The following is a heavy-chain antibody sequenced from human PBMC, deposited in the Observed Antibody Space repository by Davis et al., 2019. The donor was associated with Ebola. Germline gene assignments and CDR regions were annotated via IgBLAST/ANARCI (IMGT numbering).Heavy chain of an antibody. CDR3: ARAILGAFDI. V-gene: IGHV4-31*03. J-gene: IGHJ3*02. Sequence: PSETLSLTCTVSGGSISSGGYYWSWIRQHPGKGLEWIGYIYNSGSTYYKPSLKSRVTISVDTSKNQFSLKLSSVTAADTAVYYCARAILGAFDIWGQGTMVTVSS. D-gene: IGHD3-9*01. CDR1: GGSISSGGYY. CDR2: IYNSGST.